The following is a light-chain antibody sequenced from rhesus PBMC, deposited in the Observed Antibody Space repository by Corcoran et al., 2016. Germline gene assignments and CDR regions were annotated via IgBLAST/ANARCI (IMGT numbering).Light chain of an antibody. CDR3: QHYYGIPPT. V-gene: IGKV1-25*02. J-gene: IGKJ1*01. CDR2: AAS. Sequence: DIQMTQSPSSLSASVGDRVTITCRASQDISNYLAWYQQKPGKTPKLLIYAASGLQSGIPSRFSGRGSGTDFTLHISSLQSEDFATYYCQHYYGIPPTFGQGAKVEIK. CDR1: QDISNY.